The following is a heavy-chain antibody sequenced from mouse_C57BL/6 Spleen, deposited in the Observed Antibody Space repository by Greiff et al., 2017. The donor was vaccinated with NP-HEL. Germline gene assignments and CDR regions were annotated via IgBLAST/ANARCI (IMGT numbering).Heavy chain of an antibody. Sequence: VMLVESGPGLVQPSQSLSITCTVSGFSLTSYGVHWVRQSPGKGLEWLGVIWSGGSTDYNAAFISRLSISKDNSKSQVFFKMNSLQAEDTAIYYCARNVDGDYVNQFAYWGQGTLVTVSA. CDR1: GFSLTSYG. J-gene: IGHJ3*01. V-gene: IGHV2-2*01. D-gene: IGHD2-13*01. CDR2: IWSGGST. CDR3: ARNVDGDYVNQFAY.